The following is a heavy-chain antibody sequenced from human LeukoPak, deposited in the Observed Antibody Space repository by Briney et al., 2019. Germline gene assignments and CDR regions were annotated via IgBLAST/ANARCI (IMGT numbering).Heavy chain of an antibody. CDR3: ARGFSWTNDY. CDR2: MNPNSGNT. Sequence: ASVKVSCKASGYSFTSHDINWVRQATGQGLEWMGWMNPNSGNTAYAQKFQGRVTMTRNTSISTAYMELSSLRSEDTAVYYCARGFSWTNDYWGQGTLVTVSS. CDR1: GYSFTSHD. D-gene: IGHD6-13*01. J-gene: IGHJ4*02. V-gene: IGHV1-8*01.